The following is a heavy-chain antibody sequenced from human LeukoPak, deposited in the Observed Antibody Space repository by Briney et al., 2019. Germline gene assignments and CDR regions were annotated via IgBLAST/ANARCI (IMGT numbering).Heavy chain of an antibody. V-gene: IGHV1-2*02. J-gene: IGHJ5*02. CDR2: INPNSGGT. CDR1: GYTFTGYY. Sequence: SVKVSCKASGYTFTGYYMHWVRQAPGQGLEWMGWINPNSGGTNYAQKFQGRVTMTRDTSISTAYMELSRLRSDDTAVYYCARVVPGIAVAGGFDPWGQGTLVTVSS. CDR3: ARVVPGIAVAGGFDP. D-gene: IGHD6-19*01.